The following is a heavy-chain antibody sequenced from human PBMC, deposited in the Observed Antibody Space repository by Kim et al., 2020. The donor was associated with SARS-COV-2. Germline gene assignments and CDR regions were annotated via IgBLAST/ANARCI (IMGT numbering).Heavy chain of an antibody. CDR1: GFSFDEYA. D-gene: IGHD2-15*01. Sequence: GGSLILSCAGSGFSFDEYAMHWVRQGPGKGLEWVSGISSNSDRKAYADSVKGRFTISKDNANQFLYLQMNSLRAEDTALYYCTKDRYCSGGICPLDYWGQGTLVTVSS. V-gene: IGHV3-9*01. CDR2: ISSNSDRK. CDR3: TKDRYCSGGICPLDY. J-gene: IGHJ4*02.